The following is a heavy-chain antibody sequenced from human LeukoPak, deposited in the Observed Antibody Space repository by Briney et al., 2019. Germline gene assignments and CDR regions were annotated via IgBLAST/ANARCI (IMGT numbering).Heavy chain of an antibody. V-gene: IGHV4-59*12. Sequence: PSETLSLTCSVSDDSITMYYWTWIQQPPGKGLEWIGYVDHTGSTYYNPSLKSRVTISVDTSKNQFSLKLSSVTAADTAVYYCARDYRYSYGHGYFDYWGQGTLVTVSS. CDR2: VDHTGST. D-gene: IGHD5-18*01. CDR3: ARDYRYSYGHGYFDY. J-gene: IGHJ4*02. CDR1: DDSITMYY.